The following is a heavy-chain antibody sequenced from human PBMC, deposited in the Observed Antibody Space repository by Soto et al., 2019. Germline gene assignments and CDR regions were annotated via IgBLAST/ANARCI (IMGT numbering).Heavy chain of an antibody. CDR2: TIPVSGTT. V-gene: IGHV1-69*01. J-gene: IGHJ4*02. Sequence: QVQLVQSGAEVRKPGSSVKVSCHSSGDCFNDYPVTWVRQAPGQGLEWMGGTIPVSGTTNYPQECQVRVPTTAHVPTSTVYMQLSSLKYEDTALYYCASSYGVSWYGDFWGQGTLVTLSS. CDR3: ASSYGVSWYGDF. D-gene: IGHD6-13*01. CDR1: GDCFNDYP.